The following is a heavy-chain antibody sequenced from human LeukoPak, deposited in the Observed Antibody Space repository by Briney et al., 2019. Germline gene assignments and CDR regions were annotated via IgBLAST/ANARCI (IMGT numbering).Heavy chain of an antibody. J-gene: IGHJ6*03. Sequence: PGGSLRLSCAASGFTFSSYGMHWVRQAPGKGLEWVSYISSSGSTIYYADSVRGRFTISRDNSKNTLYLQMNSLRAEDTAVYYCAGYGGSYPYYMDVWGKGTTVTISS. CDR1: GFTFSSYG. CDR3: AGYGGSYPYYMDV. D-gene: IGHD1-26*01. CDR2: ISSSGSTI. V-gene: IGHV3-48*01.